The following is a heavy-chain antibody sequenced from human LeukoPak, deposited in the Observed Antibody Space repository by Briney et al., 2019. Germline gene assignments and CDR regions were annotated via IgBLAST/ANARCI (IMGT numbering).Heavy chain of an antibody. V-gene: IGHV3-7*01. CDR3: ARVHVDWNYVWTGTTVKAFDI. J-gene: IGHJ3*02. CDR2: IKQDGSEK. D-gene: IGHD1-1*01. Sequence: PGGSLRLSCAASGFTFSSYWMSWVRQAPGKGLEWVANIKQDGSEKYYVDSVKGRFTISRDNAKNSLYLQMNSLRAEDTAVYYCARVHVDWNYVWTGTTVKAFDIWGQGTMVTVSS. CDR1: GFTFSSYW.